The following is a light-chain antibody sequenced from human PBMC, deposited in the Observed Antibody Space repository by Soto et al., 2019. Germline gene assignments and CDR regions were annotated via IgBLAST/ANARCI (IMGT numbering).Light chain of an antibody. Sequence: DIVMTQSPDSLAVSLGERATINCRSSRSVLFTSNNKNFLAWYQHKPGQSPKLLINWASAREPGVPDRFSGSGSGTDFTLNINCLQAEDVATYYCQLFFYIPTFDQGTKVEI. CDR3: QLFFYIPT. J-gene: IGKJ1*01. V-gene: IGKV4-1*01. CDR1: RSVLFTSNNKNF. CDR2: WAS.